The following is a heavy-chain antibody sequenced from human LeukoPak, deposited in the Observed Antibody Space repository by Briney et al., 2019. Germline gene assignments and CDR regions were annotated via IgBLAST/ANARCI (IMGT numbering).Heavy chain of an antibody. CDR1: GFTFSSYA. Sequence: SGGSLRLSCAASGFTFSSYAMSLVRQAPGKGLDWVSAISGSGGSTYYADSVKGRFTISRDNSKNTLYLQMSSLRAEDTAVYYCAKSYSTYSSSPYNWFDPWGQGTLVTVSS. CDR3: AKSYSTYSSSPYNWFDP. CDR2: ISGSGGST. J-gene: IGHJ5*02. D-gene: IGHD6-6*01. V-gene: IGHV3-23*01.